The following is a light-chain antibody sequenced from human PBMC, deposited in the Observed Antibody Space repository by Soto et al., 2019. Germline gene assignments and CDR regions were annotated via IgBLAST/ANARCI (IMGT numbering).Light chain of an antibody. CDR2: GAS. J-gene: IGKJ1*01. CDR1: QSVCMNY. V-gene: IGKV3-20*01. Sequence: EIVLTQSPGTLSLSPGERASLSCRAIQSVCMNYLSWYQKIPCQTPRLLIYGASTRATAIPYRFSGGGSGTDFTLTITRLDPEDFAVYYCQQYGVSVPWTFGQGTRVDI. CDR3: QQYGVSVPWT.